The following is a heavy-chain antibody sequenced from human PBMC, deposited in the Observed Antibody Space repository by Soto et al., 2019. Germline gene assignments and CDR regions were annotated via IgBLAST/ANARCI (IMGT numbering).Heavy chain of an antibody. Sequence: QVQLQESGPGLVKPSQTLSLTCTVSGASISSGGYYWSWIRQHPGKGLEWIGYIYYSGSTYYNPSLKSRVTIPVDTSKNQFSLKLSAVTPADTGVYYCARAARYDFWSGPLDYWGQGTLVTVSS. CDR1: GASISSGGYY. J-gene: IGHJ4*02. D-gene: IGHD3-3*01. CDR3: ARAARYDFWSGPLDY. CDR2: IYYSGST. V-gene: IGHV4-31*03.